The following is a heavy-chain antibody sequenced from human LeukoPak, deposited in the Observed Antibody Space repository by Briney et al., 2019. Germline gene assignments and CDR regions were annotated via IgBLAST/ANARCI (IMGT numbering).Heavy chain of an antibody. D-gene: IGHD5-18*01. Sequence: SETLSLTCTVSGGSISSYYWSWIRQPPGKGLEWIGYIYYSGSTNYNPSLKSRVTISVDTSKNQFSLKLSSVTAADTAAYYCARVPHISYGLCYFDYWGQGTLVTVSS. CDR2: IYYSGST. CDR1: GGSISSYY. CDR3: ARVPHISYGLCYFDY. V-gene: IGHV4-59*01. J-gene: IGHJ4*02.